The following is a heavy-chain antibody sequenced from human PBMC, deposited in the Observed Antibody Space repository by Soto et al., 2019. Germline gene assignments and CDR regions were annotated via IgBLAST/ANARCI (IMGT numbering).Heavy chain of an antibody. Sequence: ASVKVSCKASGGTFSSYTISWVRQAPGQGLEWMGRIIPILGIANYAQKIQGRVTITADKSTSTAYMELSSLRSEDTAVYYCASGYCSSTSCYGGAYYYYYMDVWGKGTTVTVS. D-gene: IGHD2-2*03. CDR1: GGTFSSYT. CDR2: IIPILGIA. CDR3: ASGYCSSTSCYGGAYYYYYMDV. V-gene: IGHV1-69*02. J-gene: IGHJ6*03.